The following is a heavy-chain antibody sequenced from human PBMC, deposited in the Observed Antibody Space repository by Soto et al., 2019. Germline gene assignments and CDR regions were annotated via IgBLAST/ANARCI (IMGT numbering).Heavy chain of an antibody. Sequence: PSETLSLTCTVSGGSISSYYWSWIRQPPGKGLEWIGYIYYSGSTNYNPSLKSRVTISVDTSKNQFSLKLSSVTAADTAVYYCARYSSGWYFDYWGQGTLVTVSS. CDR2: IYYSGST. D-gene: IGHD6-19*01. J-gene: IGHJ4*02. V-gene: IGHV4-59*01. CDR1: GGSISSYY. CDR3: ARYSSGWYFDY.